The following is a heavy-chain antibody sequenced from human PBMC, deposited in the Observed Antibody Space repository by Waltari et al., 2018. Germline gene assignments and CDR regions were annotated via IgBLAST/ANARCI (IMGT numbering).Heavy chain of an antibody. Sequence: QVQLQESGPGLVKPSETLSLTCTVSGGSISSYYWGWIRQPPGKGLEWIGSIYHSGSNYYNPARKSRVTISVDTSKNQFSLKLSSVTAADTAVYYCARHPDYGSGRFSYWGLGTLVTVSS. D-gene: IGHD3-10*01. V-gene: IGHV4-59*08. CDR3: ARHPDYGSGRFSY. CDR1: GGSISSYY. CDR2: IYHSGSN. J-gene: IGHJ4*02.